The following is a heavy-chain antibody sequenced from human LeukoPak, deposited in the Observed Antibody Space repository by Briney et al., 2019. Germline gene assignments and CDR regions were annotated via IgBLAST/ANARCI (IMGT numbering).Heavy chain of an antibody. J-gene: IGHJ6*02. CDR3: ARGCSSASCYGPYYYGMDV. CDR2: IYYSGSS. CDR1: GGSVSSGSYY. Sequence: SETLSLTCTVSGGSVSSGSYYWSWIRQPPGKGLEWIGYIYYSGSSNYNPSLKSRVTISVDTSKNQFSLKLSSVTAADTAVYYCARGCSSASCYGPYYYGMDVWGQGTTVTVSS. D-gene: IGHD2-2*01. V-gene: IGHV4-61*01.